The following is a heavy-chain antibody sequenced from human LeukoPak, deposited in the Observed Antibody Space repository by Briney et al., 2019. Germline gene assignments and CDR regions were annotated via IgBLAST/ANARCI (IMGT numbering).Heavy chain of an antibody. CDR2: ISSSGSTI. V-gene: IGHV3-48*03. J-gene: IGHJ3*02. CDR1: GFTFSSYE. CDR3: VTVDRDAFDI. Sequence: GGSLRLSWAASGFTFSSYEMHWVRQAPGKGLEWVSYISSSGSTIYYADSVKGRFTISRDKAKNSLYLQMNSLRAEDTAVYYCVTVDRDAFDIWGQGTMVTVSS.